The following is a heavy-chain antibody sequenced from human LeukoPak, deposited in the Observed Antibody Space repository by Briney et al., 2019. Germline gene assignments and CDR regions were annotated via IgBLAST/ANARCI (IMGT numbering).Heavy chain of an antibody. CDR1: GGSTSSGSYY. CDR3: ARVGYFDWLLDY. CDR2: IYYSGST. V-gene: IGHV4-61*01. D-gene: IGHD3-9*01. Sequence: PSETLSLTCTVSGGSTSSGSYYWSWIRQPPGKGLEWIGYIYYSGSTNYNPSLKSRVTISVDTSKNQFSLKLSSVTAADTAVYYCARVGYFDWLLDYWGQGTLVTVSS. J-gene: IGHJ4*02.